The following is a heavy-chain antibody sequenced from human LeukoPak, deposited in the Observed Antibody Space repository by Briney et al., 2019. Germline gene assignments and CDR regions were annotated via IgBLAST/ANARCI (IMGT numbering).Heavy chain of an antibody. CDR3: ASTPSSSWLY. Sequence: SETLSLTCTVSGGSISSSSYYWGWIRQPPGKGLEWIGSIYYSGSTYYNPSLKSRVTISVDTSMNQFSLKLSSVTAADTAVYYCASTPSSSWLYWGQGTLVTVSS. CDR1: GGSISSSSYY. V-gene: IGHV4-39*01. D-gene: IGHD6-13*01. CDR2: IYYSGST. J-gene: IGHJ4*02.